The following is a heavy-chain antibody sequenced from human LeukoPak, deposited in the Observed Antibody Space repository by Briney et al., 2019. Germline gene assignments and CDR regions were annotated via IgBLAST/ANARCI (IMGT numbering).Heavy chain of an antibody. CDR2: ISGTSNTI. D-gene: IGHD3-16*01. Sequence: GGSLRLSCAASGFTFSSYSMNWVRQAPGKGLEWVSIISGTSNTIYYADSVKGRFTISRDNAKNSLYLQMNSLRDEGTAVYYCARKGGGIIDYWGQGTLVTVSS. CDR3: ARKGGGIIDY. CDR1: GFTFSSYS. J-gene: IGHJ4*02. V-gene: IGHV3-48*02.